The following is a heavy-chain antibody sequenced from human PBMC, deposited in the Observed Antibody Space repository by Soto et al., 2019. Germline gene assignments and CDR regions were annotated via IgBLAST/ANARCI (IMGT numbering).Heavy chain of an antibody. J-gene: IGHJ4*02. D-gene: IGHD4-17*01. CDR3: ARTDSGDYVPPLDY. V-gene: IGHV1-18*01. Sequence: QVQLVQSGAEVKKPGASVKVSCKASGYTFTNYGISWVRQAPGQGLEWMGTISAYNGNTNYAQNSQGRVTMTTDTATSTAYMDLRSLTSDDTAVYYCARTDSGDYVPPLDYWGQGTLVTVSS. CDR2: ISAYNGNT. CDR1: GYTFTNYG.